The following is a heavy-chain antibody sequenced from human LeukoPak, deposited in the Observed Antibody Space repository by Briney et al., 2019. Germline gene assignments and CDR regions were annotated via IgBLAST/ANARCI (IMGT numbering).Heavy chain of an antibody. CDR3: ARETSQKGAHYMDV. Sequence: PSETLSLTCAVSGGSISSGDYSWSWIRQPPGKGLEWIGYMYYSGSTNYNPSLKSRLTISVDTSKNQFSLKLSSVTAADTAVYYCARETSQKGAHYMDVWGKGTTVTISS. CDR2: MYYSGST. J-gene: IGHJ6*03. D-gene: IGHD3-16*01. V-gene: IGHV4-61*08. CDR1: GGSISSGDYS.